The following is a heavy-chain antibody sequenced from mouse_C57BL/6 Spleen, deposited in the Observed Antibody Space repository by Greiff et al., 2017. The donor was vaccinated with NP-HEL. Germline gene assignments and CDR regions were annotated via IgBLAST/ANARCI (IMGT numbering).Heavy chain of an antibody. J-gene: IGHJ4*01. Sequence: QVQLQQSGPGLVQPSQSLSITCTVSGFSLTSYGVHWVRQSPGKGLEWLGVIWRGGSTDYNAAFMSRLSITKDNSKSQVFFKMNSLQADDTAIYYCAKTGYYGNYGDAMDYWGQGTSVTVSS. CDR2: IWRGGST. V-gene: IGHV2-5*01. CDR1: GFSLTSYG. D-gene: IGHD2-1*01. CDR3: AKTGYYGNYGDAMDY.